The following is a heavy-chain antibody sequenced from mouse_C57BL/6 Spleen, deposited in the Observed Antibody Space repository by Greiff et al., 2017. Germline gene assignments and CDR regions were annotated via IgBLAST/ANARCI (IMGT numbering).Heavy chain of an antibody. CDR3: VFNYDSRWYFDV. D-gene: IGHD2-4*01. CDR1: GYSFTGYY. Sequence: VQLQQSGPELVKPGASVKISCKASGYSFTGYYMNWVKQSPEKSLEWIGEINPRTGGTTYNQKFKAKATLTVDKSSSTAYMQLKSLTSEDSAVYYCVFNYDSRWYFDVWGTGTSVTVSS. CDR2: INPRTGGT. J-gene: IGHJ1*03. V-gene: IGHV1-42*01.